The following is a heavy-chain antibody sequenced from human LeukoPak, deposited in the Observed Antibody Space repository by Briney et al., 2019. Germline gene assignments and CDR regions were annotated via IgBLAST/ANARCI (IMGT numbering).Heavy chain of an antibody. J-gene: IGHJ5*02. V-gene: IGHV3-20*04. CDR1: GFTFDDYG. Sequence: PGGSLRLSCAASGFTFDDYGMSWVRQAPGKGLEWVSGIIWSGGSTGYADSVKGRFTISRDNAKNSLYLQMNSLTAEDTAVYYCVRAYHPGGWFDPWGQGTLVTVSS. D-gene: IGHD2-21*01. CDR3: VRAYHPGGWFDP. CDR2: IIWSGGST.